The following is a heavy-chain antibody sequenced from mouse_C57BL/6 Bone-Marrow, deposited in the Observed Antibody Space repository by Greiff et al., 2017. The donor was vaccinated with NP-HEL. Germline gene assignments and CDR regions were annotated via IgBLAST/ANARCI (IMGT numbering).Heavy chain of an antibody. CDR2: IDPSDSYT. J-gene: IGHJ2*01. Sequence: QVQLQQPGAELVKPGASVKLSCKASGYTFTSYWMQWVKQRPGQGLEWIGEIDPSDSYTNYNQKFKGKATLTVDTSSSTAYMQLSSLTSEDSAVYYCAREVLLRSPSYFDYWGQGTTLTVSS. CDR1: GYTFTSYW. V-gene: IGHV1-50*01. D-gene: IGHD1-1*01. CDR3: AREVLLRSPSYFDY.